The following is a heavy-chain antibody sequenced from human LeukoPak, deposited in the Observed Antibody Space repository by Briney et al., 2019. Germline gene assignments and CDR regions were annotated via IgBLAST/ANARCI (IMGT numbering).Heavy chain of an antibody. Sequence: SQTLSLTCAVSGGSISSGGYSWSWIRQPPGKGLEWIGYIYHSGSTYYSPSLKSRVTISVDRSKNQFSLKLSSVTAADTAVYYCARGHWYFDLWGRGTLVTVSS. CDR2: IYHSGST. CDR3: ARGHWYFDL. J-gene: IGHJ2*01. CDR1: GGSISSGGYS. V-gene: IGHV4-30-2*01.